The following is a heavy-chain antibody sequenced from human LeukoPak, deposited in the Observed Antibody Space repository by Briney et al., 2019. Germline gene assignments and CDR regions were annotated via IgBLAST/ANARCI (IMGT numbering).Heavy chain of an antibody. D-gene: IGHD1-14*01. J-gene: IGHJ4*02. Sequence: GGSLRLSCAASGSTFSDHYMDWVRQAPGKGLEWVARTRDKANSYTTEYAASVKGRFTISRDDSKKSLYLQMNSLRTEDTAGYFCARGSTGRPSVFDYWGQGTLVTV. V-gene: IGHV3-72*01. CDR3: ARGSTGRPSVFDY. CDR2: TRDKANSYTT. CDR1: GSTFSDHY.